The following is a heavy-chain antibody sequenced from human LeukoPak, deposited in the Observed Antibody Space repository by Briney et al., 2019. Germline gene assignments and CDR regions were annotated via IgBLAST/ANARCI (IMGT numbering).Heavy chain of an antibody. D-gene: IGHD3-10*01. CDR2: ISSSSSYI. V-gene: IGHV3-21*01. Sequence: PGGSLRLSCAASGFTFSSYSMNWVRQAPGKGLEWVSSISSSSSYIYYADSVKGRFTISRDNAKNSLYLQMNSLRAEDTAVYYCARVSSLWFGELSYWGQGTLVTVSS. CDR3: ARVSSLWFGELSY. J-gene: IGHJ4*02. CDR1: GFTFSSYS.